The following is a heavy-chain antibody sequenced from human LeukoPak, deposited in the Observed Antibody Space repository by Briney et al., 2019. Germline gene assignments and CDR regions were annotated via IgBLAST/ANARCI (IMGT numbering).Heavy chain of an antibody. CDR1: GGPFSGYY. CDR3: ARGVSGPQRGYFDY. Sequence: SETLSLTCAVYGGPFSGYYWSWIRQPPGKGLEWIGEINHSGSTNYNPSLKSRVTISVDTSKNQFSLKLSSVTAADTAVYYCARGVSGPQRGYFDYWGQGTLVTVSS. CDR2: INHSGST. V-gene: IGHV4-34*01. D-gene: IGHD2-2*01. J-gene: IGHJ4*02.